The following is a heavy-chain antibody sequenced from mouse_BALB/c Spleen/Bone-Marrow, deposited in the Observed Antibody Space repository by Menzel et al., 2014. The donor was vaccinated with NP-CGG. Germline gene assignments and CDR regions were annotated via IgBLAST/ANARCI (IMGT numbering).Heavy chain of an antibody. J-gene: IGHJ4*01. CDR2: VNPYNGGT. CDR3: ARPIYDGYSAAMDY. CDR1: GYSFTGYY. Sequence: EVQLQQSGPDLVEPGASVKISCKASGYSFTGYYMHWVKQSHGKSLEWIGRVNPYNGGTSYNQKFKDKAILTVDKSSSTAYMELRSLTSEDSAVYYCARPIYDGYSAAMDYWGQGTSVTVSS. V-gene: IGHV1-26*01. D-gene: IGHD2-3*01.